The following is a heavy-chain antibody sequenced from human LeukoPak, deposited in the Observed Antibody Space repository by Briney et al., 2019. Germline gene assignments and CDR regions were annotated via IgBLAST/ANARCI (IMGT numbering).Heavy chain of an antibody. J-gene: IGHJ6*02. V-gene: IGHV3-21*01. CDR3: ARQGVGVYYYYGMDV. Sequence: GGSLRLSCAASGFTFSSYSMNWVRQAPGKGLEWVSSISSSSSYIYYADSVKGRFTISRDNAKNSLYLQMNSLRAEDTAVYYCARQGVGVYYYYGMDVWGQGTTVTVSS. CDR2: ISSSSSYI. CDR1: GFTFSSYS. D-gene: IGHD2-15*01.